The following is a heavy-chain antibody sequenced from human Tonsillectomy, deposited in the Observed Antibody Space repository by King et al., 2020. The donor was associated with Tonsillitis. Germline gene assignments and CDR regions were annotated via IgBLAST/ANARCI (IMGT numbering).Heavy chain of an antibody. CDR1: GFTFDDYA. D-gene: IGHD3-10*01. V-gene: IGHV3-43*02. J-gene: IGHJ6*03. CDR2: ISGDGGSP. Sequence: QLVQSGGGVVQPGGSLRLSCAASGFTFDDYAMHWVRQAPWKGLEWVSFISGDGGSPNYADSVKGRFTIPRDNSKDSLYLQLNSLRTEDTALYYFTKNYYGSGSYYNDAYRDVWGKGTTVTVSS. CDR3: TKNYYGSGSYYNDAYRDV.